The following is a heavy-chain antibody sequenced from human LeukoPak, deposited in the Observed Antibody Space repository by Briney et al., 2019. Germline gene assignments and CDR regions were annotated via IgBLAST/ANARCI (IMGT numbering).Heavy chain of an antibody. CDR1: GGSISSSSLY. CDR3: AKSEGGWFDP. Sequence: PSETLSLTCTVSGGSISSSSLYWGWIRQPPGKGLEWIGSIYYSGSTYYNSSLKSRVTISVDTSKNQFSLKLSSVTAADTAVYYCAKSEGGWFDPWGQGTLVTVFS. V-gene: IGHV4-39*01. CDR2: IYYSGST. J-gene: IGHJ5*02. D-gene: IGHD3-16*01.